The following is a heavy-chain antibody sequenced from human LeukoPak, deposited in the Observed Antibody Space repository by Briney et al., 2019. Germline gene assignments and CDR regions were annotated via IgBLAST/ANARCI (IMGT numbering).Heavy chain of an antibody. D-gene: IGHD3-10*01. J-gene: IGHJ6*03. Sequence: ASETLSLTCTVSGGSISSSSYYWGWIRQPPGKGLEWIGSIYYSGSTYYNPSLKSRVTISVDTSKNQFSLKLSSVTAADTAVYYCARGHVDPKLRQAVKVRDYYYMDVWGKGTTVTVSS. V-gene: IGHV4-39*01. CDR2: IYYSGST. CDR1: GGSISSSSYY. CDR3: ARGHVDPKLRQAVKVRDYYYMDV.